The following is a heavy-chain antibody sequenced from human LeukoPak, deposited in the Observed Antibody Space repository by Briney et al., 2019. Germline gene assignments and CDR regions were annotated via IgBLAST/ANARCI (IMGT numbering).Heavy chain of an antibody. CDR2: ISYDGSNK. CDR1: VFSFSSDS. Sequence: GGSLRLSCAASVFSFSSDSMNWVRHAPCKGLEWVAVISYDGSNKYYADSVKGRFTISRDNSKNTLYLQMNSLRAEDTAVYYCARDGTYSSGWPYYYYGMDVWGQGTTVTVSS. CDR3: ARDGTYSSGWPYYYYGMDV. D-gene: IGHD6-19*01. V-gene: IGHV3-30*04. J-gene: IGHJ6*02.